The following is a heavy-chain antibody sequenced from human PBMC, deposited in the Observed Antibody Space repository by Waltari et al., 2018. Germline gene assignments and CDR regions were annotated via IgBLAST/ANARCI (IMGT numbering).Heavy chain of an antibody. CDR2: IYTSGST. V-gene: IGHV4-61*09. D-gene: IGHD3-3*01. CDR3: ARTYYDFWTGSYWVHYFDD. J-gene: IGHJ4*02. Sequence: QVQLQESGPGLVKPSQTLSLTCTVSGGSISSGSYYWSWIRQPAGKGLEWIGYIYTSGSTNYNPSLKSRVTISVDTSKNQFSLKLSSVTAADTAVYYCARTYYDFWTGSYWVHYFDDWGQGTLVTVSS. CDR1: GGSISSGSYY.